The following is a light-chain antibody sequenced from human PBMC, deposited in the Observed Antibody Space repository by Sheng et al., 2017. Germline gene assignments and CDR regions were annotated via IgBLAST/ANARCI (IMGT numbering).Light chain of an antibody. V-gene: IGLV2-11*01. CDR2: DVH. J-gene: IGLJ2*01. Sequence: QSALTQPRSVSGSPGQSVSISCTGTSRDVGAYNYVSWYQQFPGRAPKLMIFDVHKRPSGVPDRFSGSKSGNSASLTISGLRAEDEADYYCCSYAGSSNFVVFGGGPSWPS. CDR1: SRDVGAYNY. CDR3: CSYAGSSNFVV.